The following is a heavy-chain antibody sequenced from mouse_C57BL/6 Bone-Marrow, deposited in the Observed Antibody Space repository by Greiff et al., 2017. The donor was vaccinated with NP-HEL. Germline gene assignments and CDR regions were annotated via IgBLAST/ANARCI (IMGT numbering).Heavy chain of an antibody. CDR2: IYPGNSDT. D-gene: IGHD1-1*01. J-gene: IGHJ3*01. V-gene: IGHV1-5*01. CDR1: GYTFTSYW. Sequence: VQLQQSGTVLARPGASVKMSCKTSGYTFTSYWMHWVKQRPGQGLEWIGAIYPGNSDTSYNQKFKGKAKLTAVTSASTAYLELSSLTNEDSAVYYCTKITTVVAPWFAYWGQGTLVTVSA. CDR3: TKITTVVAPWFAY.